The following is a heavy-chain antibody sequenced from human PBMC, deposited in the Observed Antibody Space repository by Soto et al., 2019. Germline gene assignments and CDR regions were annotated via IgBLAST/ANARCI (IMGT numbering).Heavy chain of an antibody. J-gene: IGHJ6*03. CDR3: AGTTSHYWYYMDV. CDR2: TYYRSRWYN. D-gene: IGHD1-7*01. V-gene: IGHV6-1*01. CDR1: GDSVSSNSAA. Sequence: QVQLQESGPGLVKPSQTLSLTCAISGDSVSSNSAAWNWIRQSPSRGLVWLGRTYYRSRWYNDYAVSVKSRITVNPDTSKNQFSLQLTSVTREDTAVYYCAGTTSHYWYYMDVWGKGTTVTVSS.